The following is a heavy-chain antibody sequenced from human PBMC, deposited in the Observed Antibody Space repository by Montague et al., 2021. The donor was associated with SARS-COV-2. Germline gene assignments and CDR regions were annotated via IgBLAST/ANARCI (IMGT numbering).Heavy chain of an antibody. D-gene: IGHD3-10*01. V-gene: IGHV4-38-2*02. Sequence: SETLSLTCTVSGGSISSGYYWGWIRQPPGKGLEWIGNTYHSGGTYYSPSLKSRVTVSVDTSKNQFSLRLSSVTAADTAVYYCARWYYGSGSYPHWGQGTLVTVSS. CDR3: ARWYYGSGSYPH. CDR1: GGSISSGYY. CDR2: TYHSGGT. J-gene: IGHJ4*02.